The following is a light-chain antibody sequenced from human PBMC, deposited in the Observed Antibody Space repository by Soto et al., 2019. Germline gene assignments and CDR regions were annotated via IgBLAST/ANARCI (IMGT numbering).Light chain of an antibody. V-gene: IGKV4-1*01. CDR3: QQYYSTPNT. CDR1: QSVLYSSNNKNY. Sequence: DIVMTQSPDSLAVSLGERATINCKSSQSVLYSSNNKNYLAWYQQKPVQPPKLLIYWASTRESGVPDRFSGSGSGTDFTLTISSLQAEDVAVYYCQQYYSTPNTFGQGTKVEIK. CDR2: WAS. J-gene: IGKJ1*01.